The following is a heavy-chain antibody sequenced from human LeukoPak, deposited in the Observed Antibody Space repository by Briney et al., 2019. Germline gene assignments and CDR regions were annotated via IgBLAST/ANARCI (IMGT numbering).Heavy chain of an antibody. V-gene: IGHV1-2*02. CDR1: GYTFTGYY. CDR2: INPNSGGT. D-gene: IGHD3/OR15-3a*01. Sequence: ASVKVSCKASGYTFTGYYMHWVRQAPGQGLEWMGWINPNSGGTNYAQKFQGRVTMTRDSSISTAYMELSRLRSDDTAVYYCARGHGTYYGMDVWGQGTTVTVSS. CDR3: ARGHGTYYGMDV. J-gene: IGHJ6*02.